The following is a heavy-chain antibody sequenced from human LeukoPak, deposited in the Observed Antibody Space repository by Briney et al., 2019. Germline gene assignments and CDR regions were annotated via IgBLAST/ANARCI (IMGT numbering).Heavy chain of an antibody. D-gene: IGHD4-23*01. CDR2: IYTSGST. CDR1: GGSISGYY. Sequence: PSETLSLTRTVSGGSISGYYWSWIRQPAGKGLEWIGRIYTSGSTNYNPSLKSRVTMSVDTSKNRFSLKLSSVTAADTAVYYCARGPQDYGGNSDYIDAFDIWGQGTMVTVSS. J-gene: IGHJ3*02. V-gene: IGHV4-4*07. CDR3: ARGPQDYGGNSDYIDAFDI.